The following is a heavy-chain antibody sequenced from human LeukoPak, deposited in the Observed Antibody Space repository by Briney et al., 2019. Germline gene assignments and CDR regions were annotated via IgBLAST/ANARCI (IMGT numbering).Heavy chain of an antibody. V-gene: IGHV3-43*02. D-gene: IGHD5-12*01. CDR2: ISGDGGST. Sequence: GGSLRLSCAASGFTFDDYAMHWVRQAPGKGLEWVSLISGDGGSTYYADSVKGRFTISRDNTKNSLYLQMNSLRTEDTALYYCAKNSGYDFSLDYWGQGTLVTVSS. CDR3: AKNSGYDFSLDY. J-gene: IGHJ4*02. CDR1: GFTFDDYA.